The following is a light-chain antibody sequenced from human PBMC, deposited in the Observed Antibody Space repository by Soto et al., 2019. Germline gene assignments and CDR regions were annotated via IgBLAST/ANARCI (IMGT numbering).Light chain of an antibody. V-gene: IGKV1-5*03. Sequence: DIQMTQSPSTLSGSVGDRVTITCRASQTISSWLAWYQQKPGKAPKLLIYKASTLKSGVPSRFSGSGSGTEFTRTISSLQPDEFSTYYCQHYSSYAEAFGQGTKVELK. CDR2: KAS. J-gene: IGKJ1*01. CDR3: QHYSSYAEA. CDR1: QTISSW.